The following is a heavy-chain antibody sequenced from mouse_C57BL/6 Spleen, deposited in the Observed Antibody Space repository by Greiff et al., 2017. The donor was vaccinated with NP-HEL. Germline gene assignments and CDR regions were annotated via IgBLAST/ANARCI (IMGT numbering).Heavy chain of an antibody. CDR3: ARRITTVVAFDY. V-gene: IGHV1-18*01. J-gene: IGHJ2*01. D-gene: IGHD1-1*01. Sequence: VQLKQSGPELVKPGASVKIPCKASGYTFTDYNMDWVKQSHGKSLEWIGDINPNNGGTIYNQKFKGKATLTVDKSSSTAYMELRSLTSEDTAVYYCARRITTVVAFDYWGQGTTLTVSS. CDR2: INPNNGGT. CDR1: GYTFTDYN.